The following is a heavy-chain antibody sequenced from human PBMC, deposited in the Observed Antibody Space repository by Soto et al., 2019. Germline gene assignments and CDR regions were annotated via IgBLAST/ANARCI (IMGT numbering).Heavy chain of an antibody. J-gene: IGHJ4*02. D-gene: IGHD3-16*01. CDR3: ARGGDNSPWYYSL. V-gene: IGHV4-59*01. CDR1: GGSMSNNY. CDR2: IFSNGRT. Sequence: SETLSLTCTVSGGSMSNNYWSWIRQPPGRGLEWIGYIFSNGRTNYNPSLESRVTISVDTSRNQLSLKLTSVTAADTAVYYCARGGDNSPWYYSLWGQGTLVTVSS.